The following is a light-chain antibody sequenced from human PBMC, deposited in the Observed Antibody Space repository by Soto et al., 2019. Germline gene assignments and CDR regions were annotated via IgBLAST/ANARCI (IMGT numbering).Light chain of an antibody. CDR3: TSYTSSSTLVV. CDR2: DVS. CDR1: SSDVGGYNY. J-gene: IGLJ2*01. V-gene: IGLV2-14*01. Sequence: QSALTQPASVSGSPGQSITIYCTGTSSDVGGYNYVSWYQQHPGKAPKLMIYDVSNRPSGVSNRFSGSKSGNTASLTISGLQPEDEADYYCTSYTSSSTLVVFGGGTQLTVL.